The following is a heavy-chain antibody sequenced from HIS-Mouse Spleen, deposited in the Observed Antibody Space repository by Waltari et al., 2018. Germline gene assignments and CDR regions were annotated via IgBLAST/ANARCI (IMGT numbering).Heavy chain of an antibody. CDR2: ISSSSTI. Sequence: EVQLVESGGGLVQPGGSLRLSCAASGFTFSSYSMNWVRQAPGKGLEWVSYISSSSTIYYADSVKGRFTISRDNAKNSLYLQMNSLRAEDTAVYYCAREHSSSSDAFDIWGQGTMVTVSS. CDR1: GFTFSSYS. CDR3: AREHSSSSDAFDI. D-gene: IGHD6-6*01. V-gene: IGHV3-48*01. J-gene: IGHJ3*02.